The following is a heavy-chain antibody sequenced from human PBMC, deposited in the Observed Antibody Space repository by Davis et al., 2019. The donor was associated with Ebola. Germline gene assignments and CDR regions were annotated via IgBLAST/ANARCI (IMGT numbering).Heavy chain of an antibody. J-gene: IGHJ4*02. CDR2: ISGSGGTT. V-gene: IGHV3-23*01. CDR3: AKVRVVVTTMHFDY. CDR1: VITFSSYA. D-gene: IGHD2-21*02. Sequence: GESLKISCADSVITFSSYAMTWVRQAPGKGLEWVSAISGSGGTTYYAGSVKGRFTVSRDNSKKTMYLQMNSLRAEDTAVYYCAKVRVVVTTMHFDYWGQGTLVTVSS.